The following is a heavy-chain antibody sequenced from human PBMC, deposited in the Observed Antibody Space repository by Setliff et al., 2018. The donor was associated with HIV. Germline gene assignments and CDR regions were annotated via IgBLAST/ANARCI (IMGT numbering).Heavy chain of an antibody. CDR1: GNSLTESS. CDR3: AIGLGFCSGGSCWGI. J-gene: IGHJ3*02. CDR2: FDPEDGET. D-gene: IGHD2-15*01. Sequence: ASVKVSCKVSGNSLTESSMHWVRQAPGKGLEWMGGFDPEDGETIYAQKFQGRVTMTEDTSTDTGYMELSSLRSEDTALYYCAIGLGFCSGGSCWGIWGQGTMVTVSS. V-gene: IGHV1-24*01.